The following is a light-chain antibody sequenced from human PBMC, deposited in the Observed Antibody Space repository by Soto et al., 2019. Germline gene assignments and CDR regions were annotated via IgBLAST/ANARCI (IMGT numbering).Light chain of an antibody. CDR3: LPSYSTPIT. Sequence: IKMTRFPSSLSAFLGERGTIVCRESQSISSDLNWYQQKPGKAPKLLIYAASSSQSGVPARVSGSGSGTHFTLTMSSLQPEDFATYICLPSYSTPITFGQGTRLEIK. J-gene: IGKJ5*01. CDR1: QSISSD. CDR2: AAS. V-gene: IGKV1-39*01.